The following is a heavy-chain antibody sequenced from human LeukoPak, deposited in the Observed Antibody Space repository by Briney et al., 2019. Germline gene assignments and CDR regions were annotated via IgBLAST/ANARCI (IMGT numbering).Heavy chain of an antibody. CDR3: ARDPGIQLWLHNFDY. CDR2: ISSSSSTK. V-gene: IGHV3-48*02. J-gene: IGHJ4*02. D-gene: IGHD5-18*01. CDR1: GFTFSSYT. Sequence: PGGSLRPSCAASGFTFSSYTMNWVRQAPGKGLEWVSYISSSSSTKYYADSVKGRFTISRDNAKNSLYLQMNSLRDEDTAVYYCARDPGIQLWLHNFDYWGRGTLVTVSS.